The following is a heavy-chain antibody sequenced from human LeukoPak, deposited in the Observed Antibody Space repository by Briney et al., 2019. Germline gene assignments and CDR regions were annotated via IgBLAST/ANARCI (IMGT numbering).Heavy chain of an antibody. Sequence: ASVKVSCKASGYTFTSYGISWVRQAPGQGHGWMGWISAYNGNTNYAQKLQGRVTMTTDTSTSTAYMELRSLRSDDTAVYYCARVLAYCSSTSCHDYWGQGTLVTVYS. CDR3: ARVLAYCSSTSCHDY. V-gene: IGHV1-18*01. J-gene: IGHJ4*02. CDR1: GYTFTSYG. CDR2: ISAYNGNT. D-gene: IGHD2-2*01.